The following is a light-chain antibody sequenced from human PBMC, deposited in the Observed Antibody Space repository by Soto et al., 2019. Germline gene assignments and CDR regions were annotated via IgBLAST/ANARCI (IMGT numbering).Light chain of an antibody. V-gene: IGKV1-12*01. J-gene: IGKJ4*01. CDR2: AAS. CDR1: QGISSW. Sequence: DIQMTQSPSSVSASVGDRVTITCRASQGISSWLAWYQQKPGKAPKLLIYAASSLQSGVPSRFRGSGSGTAFTLTSRSLHPEDVATYYWQQANSFPHTFGGGTKVEIK. CDR3: QQANSFPHT.